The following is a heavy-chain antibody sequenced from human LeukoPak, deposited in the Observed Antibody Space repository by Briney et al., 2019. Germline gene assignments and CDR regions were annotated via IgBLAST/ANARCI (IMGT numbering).Heavy chain of an antibody. D-gene: IGHD3-9*01. V-gene: IGHV4-39*02. CDR2: IYYSGST. CDR1: GGSISSSAYF. Sequence: PSETLSLTCTVSGGSISSSAYFWGWIRQPPGKGLEWVGSIYYSGSTYYNPSLKSRVTISVDTSKNHFSLKLSSVTAADTAVYYCARSVLRYFDWFVGDYYCHGMDVWGQGTTVTVSS. CDR3: ARSVLRYFDWFVGDYYCHGMDV. J-gene: IGHJ6*02.